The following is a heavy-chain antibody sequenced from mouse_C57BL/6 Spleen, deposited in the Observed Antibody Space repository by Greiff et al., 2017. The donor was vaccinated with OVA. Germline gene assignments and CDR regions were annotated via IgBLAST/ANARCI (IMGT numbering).Heavy chain of an antibody. V-gene: IGHV5-4*01. CDR2: ISDGGSYT. CDR1: GFTFSSYA. Sequence: DVHLVESGGGLVKPGGSLKLSCAASGFTFSSYAMSWVRQTPEKRLEWVATISDGGSYTYYPDNVKGRFTISRDNAKNNLYLQMSHLKSEDTAMYYCARDLGDYDNYWGQGTTLTVSS. CDR3: ARDLGDYDNY. J-gene: IGHJ2*01. D-gene: IGHD2-4*01.